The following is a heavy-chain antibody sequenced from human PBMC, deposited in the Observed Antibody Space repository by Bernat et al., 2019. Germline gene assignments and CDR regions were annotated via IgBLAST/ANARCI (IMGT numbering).Heavy chain of an antibody. Sequence: VQLVESGGGLVQPGGSLSLSCAASGFTVTHTNMGLVRQAPGKGLELVSITYNGDIADTGYYADSVKGRFTIFRVNSKNTLSLQMNSLRVEDTAVYYCTTIVPCGGYFDSWGQGTLVTVSS. CDR3: TTIVPCGGYFDS. D-gene: IGHD6-6*01. CDR1: GFTVTHTN. CDR2: TYNGDIADTG. V-gene: IGHV3-66*01. J-gene: IGHJ4*02.